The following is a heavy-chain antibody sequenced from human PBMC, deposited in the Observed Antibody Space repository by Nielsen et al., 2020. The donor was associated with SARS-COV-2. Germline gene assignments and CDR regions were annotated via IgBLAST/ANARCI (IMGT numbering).Heavy chain of an antibody. V-gene: IGHV4-34*01. D-gene: IGHD3-16*02. Sequence: RQAPGKGLEWIGEINHSGSTNYNPSLKSRVTISVDTSKNQFSLKLSSVTAADTAVYYCARSPNYVWGSYRRNGPCWFDPWGQGTLVTVSS. J-gene: IGHJ5*02. CDR2: INHSGST. CDR3: ARSPNYVWGSYRRNGPCWFDP.